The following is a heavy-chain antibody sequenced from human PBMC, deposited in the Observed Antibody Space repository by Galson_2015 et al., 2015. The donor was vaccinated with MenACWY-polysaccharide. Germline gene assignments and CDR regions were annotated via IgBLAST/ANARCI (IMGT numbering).Heavy chain of an antibody. Sequence: SEPLSLTCTVSGVSVSSSYWSWIRQPPGKGLEWIGYISNSGSTNYNPSLKSRVTISVDTSKSQFSLKLSSVTAADTAVYYCASAGILSQPDVWGQGTTVTVSS. CDR2: ISNSGST. V-gene: IGHV4-59*02. J-gene: IGHJ6*02. CDR3: ASAGILSQPDV. CDR1: GVSVSSSY.